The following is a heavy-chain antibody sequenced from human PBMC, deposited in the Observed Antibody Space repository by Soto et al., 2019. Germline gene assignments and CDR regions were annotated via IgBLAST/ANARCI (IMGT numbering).Heavy chain of an antibody. V-gene: IGHV4-61*01. Sequence: SETLSLTCTVSGGSVSSGSYYWSWIRQPPGKGLEWIGYIYYSGSTNYNPSLKSRVTISVDTSKNQFSLKLSSVTAADTAVYYCALAADLYYYGMDVWGQGTTVTVSS. CDR1: GGSVSSGSYY. CDR3: ALAADLYYYGMDV. D-gene: IGHD6-13*01. CDR2: IYYSGST. J-gene: IGHJ6*02.